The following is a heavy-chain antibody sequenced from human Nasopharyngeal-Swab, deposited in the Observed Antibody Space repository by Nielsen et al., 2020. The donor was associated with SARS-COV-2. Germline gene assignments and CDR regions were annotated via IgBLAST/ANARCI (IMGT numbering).Heavy chain of an antibody. J-gene: IGHJ6*03. Sequence: GESLKISCAASGFTFSSYGMHWVRQAPGKGLEWVAVISYDGSNKYYADSVKGRFTISRDNSKNTLYLQMNSLRAEDTAVYYCAKDRTAMVTGYMDVWGKGTTVTFSS. V-gene: IGHV3-30*18. CDR2: ISYDGSNK. CDR1: GFTFSSYG. D-gene: IGHD5-18*01. CDR3: AKDRTAMVTGYMDV.